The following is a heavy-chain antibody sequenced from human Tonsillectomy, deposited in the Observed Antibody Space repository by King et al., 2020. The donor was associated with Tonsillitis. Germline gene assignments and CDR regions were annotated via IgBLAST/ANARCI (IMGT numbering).Heavy chain of an antibody. Sequence: VQLVESGGGLIQPGGSLRLSCAASGITVSSNYMSWVRQAPGKGLEWVSIIYTGGSTYYADSVKGRFTISRDNSKNTLSLQMNSLRTEDTAVYFCARATVPLLAASSFQHWGQGTLVTVSS. CDR3: ARATVPLLAASSFQH. CDR2: IYTGGST. D-gene: IGHD6-13*01. CDR1: GITVSSNY. J-gene: IGHJ1*01. V-gene: IGHV3-53*01.